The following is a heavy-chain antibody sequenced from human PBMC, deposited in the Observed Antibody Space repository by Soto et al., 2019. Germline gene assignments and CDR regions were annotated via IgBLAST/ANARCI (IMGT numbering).Heavy chain of an antibody. D-gene: IGHD6-25*01. V-gene: IGHV3-23*01. CDR2: ISGSGGYT. Sequence: EVQLLESGGGLVQPGVSLRLSCAASGFSFSNYAMTWVRQAPGKGLEWVSTISGSGGYTYYADSVKGRFTISRDDSKNTLYLLMSSLRDEYTAIYYCAKGTAVTPHPDAFEIWGQGTMVTVSS. J-gene: IGHJ3*02. CDR3: AKGTAVTPHPDAFEI. CDR1: GFSFSNYA.